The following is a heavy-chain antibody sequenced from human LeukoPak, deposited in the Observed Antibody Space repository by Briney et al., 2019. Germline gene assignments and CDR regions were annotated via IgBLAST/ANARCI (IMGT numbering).Heavy chain of an antibody. CDR1: GYSFSNFW. V-gene: IGHV5-51*01. Sequence: GESLTISCKASGYSFSNFWIGWVRQMPGKGLEWMGLIYPGDSDTRYNPSLQGQVTISADKSISTAYLQWSSLKASDTAMYYCARRLDYYDSFGFDYWGQGTLVTVSS. CDR3: ARRLDYYDSFGFDY. J-gene: IGHJ4*02. CDR2: IYPGDSDT. D-gene: IGHD3-22*01.